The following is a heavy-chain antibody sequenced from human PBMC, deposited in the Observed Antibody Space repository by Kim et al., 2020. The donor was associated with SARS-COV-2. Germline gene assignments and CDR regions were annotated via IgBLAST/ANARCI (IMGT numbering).Heavy chain of an antibody. J-gene: IGHJ4*02. V-gene: IGHV3-48*02. D-gene: IGHD2-15*01. CDR2: TR. CDR3: ARGATFASFDY. Sequence: TRYYADSVKGRFTVSRDNAKNSRYLQMNSLRDEDTAVYYCARGATFASFDYWGQGTLVTVSS.